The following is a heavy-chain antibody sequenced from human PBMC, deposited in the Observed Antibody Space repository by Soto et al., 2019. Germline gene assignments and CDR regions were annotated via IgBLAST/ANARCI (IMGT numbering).Heavy chain of an antibody. CDR1: AFTFDKYY. D-gene: IGHD1-20*01. CDR2: IKPDGSEQ. CDR3: ARGNWNYYYGFDV. V-gene: IGHV3-7*01. Sequence: WGSLRLSCAASAFTFDKYYMTWVRQAPGKGPEWVANIKPDGSEQYYVDSVKGRFTISRDNANNSLYLQMNSLRAEDTAVYFCARGNWNYYYGFDVWGQGNTVTVSS. J-gene: IGHJ6*02.